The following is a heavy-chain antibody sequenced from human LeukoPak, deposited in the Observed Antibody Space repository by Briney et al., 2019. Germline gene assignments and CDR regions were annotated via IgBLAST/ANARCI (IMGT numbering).Heavy chain of an antibody. D-gene: IGHD1-26*01. Sequence: GGSLRLSCAASTFTVSSNYMSWVRQAPGKGLEWVSAISGSGGSTYYADAVKGRFTISRDNSKNTLYLQMNSLRAEDTAVYYCAKDSGSYYGMDVWGQGTTVTVSS. CDR1: TFTVSSNY. CDR2: ISGSGGST. V-gene: IGHV3-23*01. CDR3: AKDSGSYYGMDV. J-gene: IGHJ6*02.